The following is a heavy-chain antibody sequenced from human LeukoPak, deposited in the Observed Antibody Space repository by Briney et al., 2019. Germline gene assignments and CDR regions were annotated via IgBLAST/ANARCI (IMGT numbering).Heavy chain of an antibody. Sequence: GGSLRLSCVASGFTFRSYGMSWVRQPPGKGLEWVSVIRAGGGSTYYADSVKGRFTISRDNSKNTLSLQMNSLRAEDMAVYHCAKDASDIVVVVAAPIDYWGQGTLVTVSS. CDR1: GFTFRSYG. J-gene: IGHJ4*02. CDR2: IRAGGGST. D-gene: IGHD2-15*01. CDR3: AKDASDIVVVVAAPIDY. V-gene: IGHV3-23*01.